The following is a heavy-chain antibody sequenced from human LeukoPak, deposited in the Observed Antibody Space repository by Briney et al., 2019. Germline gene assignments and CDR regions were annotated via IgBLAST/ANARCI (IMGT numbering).Heavy chain of an antibody. J-gene: IGHJ5*02. CDR1: GGSISSYY. V-gene: IGHV4-59*01. CDR2: IYYSGST. D-gene: IGHD3-3*01. CDR3: ARGGTVFGVASGFDP. Sequence: PSETLSLTCTVSGGSISSYYWSWLRQPPGKGLEWIGYIYYSGSTNYNPPLKSRVTISVDTSKNQFSLKLSSVTAADTAVYYCARGGTVFGVASGFDPWGQGTLVTVSS.